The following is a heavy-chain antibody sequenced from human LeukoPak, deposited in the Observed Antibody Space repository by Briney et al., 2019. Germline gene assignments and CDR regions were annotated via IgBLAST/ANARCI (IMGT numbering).Heavy chain of an antibody. CDR2: IYHSGST. Sequence: SETLSLTCAVSGGSISSSNWWSWVRQPPGKGLEWIGEIYHSGSTYYNPSLKSRVTISVDTSKNQSSLKLSSVTAADTAVYYCAGNVLRYFDWLLFVADAFDIWGQGTMVTVSS. CDR1: GGSISSSNW. V-gene: IGHV4-4*02. CDR3: AGNVLRYFDWLLFVADAFDI. J-gene: IGHJ3*02. D-gene: IGHD3-9*01.